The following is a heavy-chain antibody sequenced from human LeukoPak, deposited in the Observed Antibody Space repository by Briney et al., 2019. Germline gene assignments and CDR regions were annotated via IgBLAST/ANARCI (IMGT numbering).Heavy chain of an antibody. CDR3: ARGGAYCGGDCYLDY. D-gene: IGHD2-21*02. J-gene: IGHJ4*02. V-gene: IGHV4-59*08. Sequence: ASETLSLTCIVSGGSNSSFYWSWIRQPPGKGLEWIGYIYYRGSTNYNPSLRSRVTIAVDTSKNQFSLKLSSVTAADTAVYYCARGGAYCGGDCYLDYWGQGTLVTVSS. CDR1: GGSNSSFY. CDR2: IYYRGST.